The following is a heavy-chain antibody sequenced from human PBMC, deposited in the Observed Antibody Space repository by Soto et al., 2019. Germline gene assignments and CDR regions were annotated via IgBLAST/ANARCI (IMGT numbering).Heavy chain of an antibody. Sequence: EPLSLTCAVYGGSFSGYYWSWIRQPPGKGLEWIGEINHSGITNYNPSLKSRVTISVDTSKNQFSLKLSSVTAADTAVYYCAIGRSSSLFYYYYYGMDVWGQGTTMTVS. CDR3: AIGRSSSLFYYYYYGMDV. CDR1: GGSFSGYY. CDR2: INHSGIT. V-gene: IGHV4-34*01. J-gene: IGHJ6*02. D-gene: IGHD6-13*01.